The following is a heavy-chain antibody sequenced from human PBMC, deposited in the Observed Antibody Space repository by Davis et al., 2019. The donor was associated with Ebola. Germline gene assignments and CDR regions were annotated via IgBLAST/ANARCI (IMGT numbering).Heavy chain of an antibody. CDR1: GFTFSSYW. CDR3: ARGVYFQH. CDR2: INHSGST. Sequence: PGGSLRLSCAASGFTFSSYWMSWIRQPPGKGLEWIGEINHSGSTNYNPSLKSRVTISVDTSKNQFSLKLSSVTAADTAVYYCARGVYFQHWGQGTLVTVSS. V-gene: IGHV4-34*01. J-gene: IGHJ1*01.